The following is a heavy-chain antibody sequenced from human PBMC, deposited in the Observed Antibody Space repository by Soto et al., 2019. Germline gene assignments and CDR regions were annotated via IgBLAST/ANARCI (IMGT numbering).Heavy chain of an antibody. CDR1: RYTFLDYY. CDR2: INPNIGGT. D-gene: IGHD3-9*01. Sequence: AAVEVSCKASRYTFLDYYMHWLRQAPAQELAWMRWINPNIGGTNYAQKFQGRVTMTRDTSIRTVYMELSRLRSDDTAVYYCARDSHYDILTGYSRNAFDIWGQGTVVTVSS. CDR3: ARDSHYDILTGYSRNAFDI. V-gene: IGHV1-2*02. J-gene: IGHJ3*02.